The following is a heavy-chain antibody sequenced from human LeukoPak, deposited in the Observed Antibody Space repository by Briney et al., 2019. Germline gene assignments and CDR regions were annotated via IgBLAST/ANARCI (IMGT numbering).Heavy chain of an antibody. CDR2: ISGSSSAT. J-gene: IGHJ4*02. Sequence: GGSLRLSCAGSGFTFSTYIMNWVRQAPGKGLEWVSYISGSSSATDYADSVKGRFTITRDNAKNSLYLQMDSLRDEDTAVYYCAREYSGIDYWGQGTLVTVSS. CDR3: AREYSGIDY. V-gene: IGHV3-48*02. CDR1: GFTFSTYI. D-gene: IGHD2-21*01.